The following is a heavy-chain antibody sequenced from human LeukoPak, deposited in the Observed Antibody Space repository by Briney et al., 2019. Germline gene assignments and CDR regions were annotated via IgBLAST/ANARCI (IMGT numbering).Heavy chain of an antibody. V-gene: IGHV3-49*03. CDR2: IRSKAYGGTT. J-gene: IGHJ4*02. D-gene: IGHD6-6*01. CDR1: GFTFGDYA. Sequence: PGGSLRLSCTASGFTFGDYAMSWFRQAPGKGLEWVGFIRSKAYGGTTEYAASVKGRFTISRDDSKSIAYLQMNSLETEDTAVYYCTRDGYSSSSYYFDYWGQGTLVTVSS. CDR3: TRDGYSSSSYYFDY.